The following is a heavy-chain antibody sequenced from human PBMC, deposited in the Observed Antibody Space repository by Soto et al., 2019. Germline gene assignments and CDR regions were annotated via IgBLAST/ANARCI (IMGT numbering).Heavy chain of an antibody. D-gene: IGHD2-15*01. CDR1: GGSISSGGYY. CDR3: ARDRVAGGPYYFDY. Sequence: QVQLQESGPGLVKPSQTLSLTCTVSGGSISSGGYYWSWIRQHPGKGLEWIGYIYYSGSTYNNPSLKSRVTISVDTSKTQFSLRLSSVTAADTAVDYCARDRVAGGPYYFDYWGQGTLVTVSS. CDR2: IYYSGST. V-gene: IGHV4-31*03. J-gene: IGHJ4*02.